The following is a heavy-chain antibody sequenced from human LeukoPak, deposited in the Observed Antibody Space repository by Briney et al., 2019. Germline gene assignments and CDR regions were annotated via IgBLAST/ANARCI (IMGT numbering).Heavy chain of an antibody. CDR3: AKSVGELLFSGAFDV. CDR2: IYSGAGA. CDR1: GFTVSGNY. D-gene: IGHD3-10*01. Sequence: GGSLRLSCAASGFTVSGNYMSWVRQAPGKGLEWASVIYSGAGAYSADSVKGRFTISRDNSKNTLYLQMNSLRADDTAVYYCAKSVGELLFSGAFDVWGQGTMVTVSS. V-gene: IGHV3-66*01. J-gene: IGHJ3*01.